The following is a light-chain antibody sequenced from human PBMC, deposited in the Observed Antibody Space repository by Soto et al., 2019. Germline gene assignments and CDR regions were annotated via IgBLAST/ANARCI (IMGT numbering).Light chain of an antibody. CDR2: DAS. CDR1: RSVSSY. Sequence: EIVLTQSPATLSLSPGERATLSCRASRSVSSYLAWYQQKPGQAPRLLISDASNRATGIPARFSGSGSGTDFTLTISSLGPEDFAVYYCQQRSNWPPLFTFGPGTKVDIK. J-gene: IGKJ3*01. V-gene: IGKV3-11*01. CDR3: QQRSNWPPLFT.